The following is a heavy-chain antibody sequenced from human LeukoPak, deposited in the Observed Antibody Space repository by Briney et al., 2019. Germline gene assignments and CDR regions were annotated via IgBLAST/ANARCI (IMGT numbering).Heavy chain of an antibody. V-gene: IGHV3-21*01. CDR1: GFTFSSYW. CDR2: ISSSSSYI. CDR3: ARRDDFSTSQFDY. Sequence: PGGSLRLSCAASGFTFSSYWMHWVRQAPGKGLEWVSSISSSSSYIYYADSVEGRFTISRDNAKNSLYLQMNSLRAEDTAVYYCARRDDFSTSQFDYWGQGTLVTVSS. J-gene: IGHJ4*02. D-gene: IGHD2-2*01.